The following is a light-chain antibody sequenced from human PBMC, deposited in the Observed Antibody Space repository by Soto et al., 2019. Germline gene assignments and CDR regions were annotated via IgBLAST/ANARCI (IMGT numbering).Light chain of an antibody. J-gene: IGKJ4*01. Sequence: VLTQSPCTLSLSPGERATLSCRASQSVSSSYLAWYQQKPGQAPRLLIYGASSRATGIPDRFSGSGSETDFTLTISRLEPEDYAVYYCQQYSSSPLTFGGGTKVDIK. CDR1: QSVSSSY. V-gene: IGKV3-20*01. CDR2: GAS. CDR3: QQYSSSPLT.